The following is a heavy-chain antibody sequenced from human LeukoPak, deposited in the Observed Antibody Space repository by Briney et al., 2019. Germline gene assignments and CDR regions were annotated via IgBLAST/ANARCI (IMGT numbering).Heavy chain of an antibody. Sequence: GGSLRLSCAASGFTFSSYAMSWVRQAPGKGLEWVSAINGSGGSTYYADSVKGRFTISRDNSKNTLYLQMNSLRAEDTAVYYCAKAQGWNYENWFDSWGQGTLVTVSS. CDR2: INGSGGST. V-gene: IGHV3-23*01. CDR1: GFTFSSYA. D-gene: IGHD1-7*01. J-gene: IGHJ5*01. CDR3: AKAQGWNYENWFDS.